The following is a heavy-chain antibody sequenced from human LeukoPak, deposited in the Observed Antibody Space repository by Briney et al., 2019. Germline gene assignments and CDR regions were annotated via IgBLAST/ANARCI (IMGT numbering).Heavy chain of an antibody. J-gene: IGHJ4*02. V-gene: IGHV3-30*02. D-gene: IGHD6-19*01. Sequence: PGGSLRLSCAVSGSTFSNYGMHWVRQAPGKGLEWVAFIRYNGNNKYYADSVKGRFTISRDNSKNTLYVQMNSLRTEDTAVYYCAKDRGYSSAWYVMGLDYWGQRTLVTVSS. CDR3: AKDRGYSSAWYVMGLDY. CDR2: IRYNGNNK. CDR1: GSTFSNYG.